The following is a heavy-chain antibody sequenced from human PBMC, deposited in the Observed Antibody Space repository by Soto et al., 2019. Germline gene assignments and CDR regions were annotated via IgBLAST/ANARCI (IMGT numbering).Heavy chain of an antibody. CDR3: ARDVGFDYVN. Sequence: EVQLVESGGGLVQPGGSLRISCAVSGFSIASYWMSWVRQAPGKGLEWVATTKEDGSEIYYVDSVRGRFTISRDNAENSLFLQMNSVRAEDTVVYFCARDVGFDYVNWGQGTLVTVSS. D-gene: IGHD3-16*01. V-gene: IGHV3-7*01. CDR2: TKEDGSEI. J-gene: IGHJ4*02. CDR1: GFSIASYW.